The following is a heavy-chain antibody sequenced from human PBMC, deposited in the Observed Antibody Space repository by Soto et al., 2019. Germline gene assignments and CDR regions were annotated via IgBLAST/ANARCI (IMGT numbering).Heavy chain of an antibody. Sequence: SQTLLLTCAISGDSVSSNSAAWNWIRQSPSRGLEWLGRTYYRSKWYNDYAVSVKSRITINPDTSKNQFSLQLNSVTPEDTAVYYCARDLGYSSSWAGGMDVWGQGTTVTVSS. D-gene: IGHD6-6*01. CDR3: ARDLGYSSSWAGGMDV. V-gene: IGHV6-1*01. CDR2: TYYRSKWYN. J-gene: IGHJ6*02. CDR1: GDSVSSNSAA.